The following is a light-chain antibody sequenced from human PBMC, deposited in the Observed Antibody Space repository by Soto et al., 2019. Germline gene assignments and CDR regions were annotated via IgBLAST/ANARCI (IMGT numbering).Light chain of an antibody. J-gene: IGLJ1*01. V-gene: IGLV2-23*02. CDR2: EVS. Sequence: QSLLTHPASVSGSPGQSLTIFCTGTSSDVGSYNLVSWYQQHPGKAPKLMIYEVSKRPSGVSNRFSGSKSGNTASLTISGLQAEDEADYYCCSYAGSSTYVFGTGTKVTVL. CDR1: SSDVGSYNL. CDR3: CSYAGSSTYV.